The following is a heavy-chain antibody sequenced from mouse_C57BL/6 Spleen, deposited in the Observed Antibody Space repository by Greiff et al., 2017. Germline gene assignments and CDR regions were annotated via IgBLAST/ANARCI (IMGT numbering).Heavy chain of an antibody. J-gene: IGHJ1*03. CDR2: INPNNGGT. CDR3: ARRRNYYGSSHWYFDV. D-gene: IGHD1-1*01. CDR1: GYTFTDYY. Sequence: EVQLQQSGPELVKPGASVKISCKASGYTFTDYYMNWVKQSHGKSLEWIGDINPNNGGTSYNQKFKGKATLTVDKSSSTAYMELRSLTSEDSAVYYCARRRNYYGSSHWYFDVWGTGTTVTVSS. V-gene: IGHV1-26*01.